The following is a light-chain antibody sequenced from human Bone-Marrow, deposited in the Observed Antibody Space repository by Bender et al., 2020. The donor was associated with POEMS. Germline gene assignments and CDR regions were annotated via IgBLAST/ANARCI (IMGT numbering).Light chain of an antibody. CDR2: DVS. J-gene: IGLJ2*01. CDR3: SSYSSSSTLLL. V-gene: IGLV2-14*03. CDR1: RSDIGSRDY. Sequence: QSALTQPASVSGSPGQSITISCTGSRSDIGSRDYVSWYQQLPDTAPKLILYDVSNRPSGVSDRFSGSKSGTTASLTISGLQAEDEADYHCSSYSSSSTLLLFGGGTKLTVL.